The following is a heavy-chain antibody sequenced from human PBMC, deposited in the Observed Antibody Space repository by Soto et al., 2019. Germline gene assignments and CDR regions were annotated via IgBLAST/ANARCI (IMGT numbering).Heavy chain of an antibody. J-gene: IGHJ4*02. D-gene: IGHD2-15*01. Sequence: QVQLQESGPGLVKPSGTLSLTCAVSSGSINSSNWWSWVRQPPGKGVEWIGEIYHSGTTNYSPSLRSRVTISVDKSKHQFSLKLSSVTAADMAVYFCARVGRSCSGGSCSDQFDYWGQGTLVTVSS. V-gene: IGHV4-4*02. CDR3: ARVGRSCSGGSCSDQFDY. CDR1: SGSINSSNW. CDR2: IYHSGTT.